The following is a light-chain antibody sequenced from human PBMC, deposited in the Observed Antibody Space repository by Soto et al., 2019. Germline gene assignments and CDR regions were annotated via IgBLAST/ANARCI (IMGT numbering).Light chain of an antibody. CDR3: QSYASSNAV. V-gene: IGLV6-57*03. J-gene: IGLJ7*01. CDR1: SGSIASNY. Sequence: NFMLTQPHSVSESPGKTVTISCTRSSGSIASNYVQWYQQRPGSAPTTVIYEDNQRPSGVPDRFSGSIDSSSNSASLTISGLKTEDEADYYWQSYASSNAVFGGGTQLTVL. CDR2: EDN.